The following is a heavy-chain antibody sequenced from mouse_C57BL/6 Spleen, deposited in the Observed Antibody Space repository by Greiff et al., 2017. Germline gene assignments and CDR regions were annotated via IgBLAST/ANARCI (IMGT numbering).Heavy chain of an antibody. V-gene: IGHV1-19*01. D-gene: IGHD2-1*01. J-gene: IGHJ2*01. CDR2: INPYNGGT. CDR3: ARLGGNSSFDY. CDR1: GYTFTDYY. Sequence: VQLQQSGPVLVKPGASVKMSCKASGYTFTDYYMNWVKQSHGKSLEWIGVINPYNGGTSYNQKFKGKATLTVDKSSSTAYMELNSLTSEDSAVYYCARLGGNSSFDYWGQGTTLTVSS.